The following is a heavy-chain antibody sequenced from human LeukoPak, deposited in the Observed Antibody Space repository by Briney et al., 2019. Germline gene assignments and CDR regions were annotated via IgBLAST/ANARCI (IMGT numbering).Heavy chain of an antibody. Sequence: PSETLSLTCTVSGGSISSGGYYWSWIRQPPGKGLEWIGYIYHSGSTYYNPSLKSRVTISVDRSKNQFSLKLSSVTAADTAVYYCARDRGLAARIDYWGQGTLVTVSS. CDR3: ARDRGLAARIDY. J-gene: IGHJ4*02. D-gene: IGHD6-25*01. V-gene: IGHV4-30-2*01. CDR2: IYHSGST. CDR1: GGSISSGGYY.